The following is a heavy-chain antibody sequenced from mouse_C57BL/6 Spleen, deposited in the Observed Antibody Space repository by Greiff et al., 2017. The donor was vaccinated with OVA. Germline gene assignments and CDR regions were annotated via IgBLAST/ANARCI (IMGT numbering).Heavy chain of an antibody. CDR1: GYAFSSSW. D-gene: IGHD2-3*01. CDR2: IYPGDGDT. Sequence: VQLQQSGPELVKPGASVKISCKASGYAFSSSWMNWVKQRPGKGLEWIGRIYPGDGDTNYNGKFKGKATLTADKSSSTAYMQLSSLTSEDSAVYFCARSYDRGYYAMDYWGQGTSVTVSS. V-gene: IGHV1-82*01. CDR3: ARSYDRGYYAMDY. J-gene: IGHJ4*01.